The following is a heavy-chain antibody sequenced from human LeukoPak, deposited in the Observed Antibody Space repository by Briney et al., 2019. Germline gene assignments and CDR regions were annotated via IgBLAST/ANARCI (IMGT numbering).Heavy chain of an antibody. CDR2: ISYDGSNK. CDR1: GFTFGSYG. CDR3: AKDGTYDSSGYPDY. D-gene: IGHD3-22*01. Sequence: GGSLRLSCAASGFTFGSYGMHWVRQAPGKGLEWVAVISYDGSNKYYADSVKGRFTISRDNSKNTLYLQMNSLRAEDTAVYYCAKDGTYDSSGYPDYWGQGTLVTVSS. J-gene: IGHJ4*02. V-gene: IGHV3-30*18.